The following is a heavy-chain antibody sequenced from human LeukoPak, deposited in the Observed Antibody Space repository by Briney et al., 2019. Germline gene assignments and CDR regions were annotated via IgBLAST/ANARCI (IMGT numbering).Heavy chain of an antibody. CDR3: ARSAEWLRNAFDI. D-gene: IGHD5-12*01. Sequence: SETLSLTCTVPGASPFHFYWYSSRQPPGKGLEWIGYMHNSGSSKHTPSLKSRVTISIDTSKNQFSLQLTSVTAADTAIYYCARSAEWLRNAFDIWGQGTMVSVSS. V-gene: IGHV4-59*01. CDR2: MHNSGSS. CDR1: GASPFHFY. J-gene: IGHJ3*02.